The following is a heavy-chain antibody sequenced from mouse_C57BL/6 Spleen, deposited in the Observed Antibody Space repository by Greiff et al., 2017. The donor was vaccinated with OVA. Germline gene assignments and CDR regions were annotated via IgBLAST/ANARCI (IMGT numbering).Heavy chain of an antibody. D-gene: IGHD2-3*01. CDR3: ARGLLLAYYFDY. CDR2: ISSGSSTI. CDR1: GFTFSDYG. Sequence: EVQVVESGGGLVKPGGSLKLSCAASGFTFSDYGMHWVRQAPEKGLEWVAYISSGSSTIYYADTVKGRFTISRDNAKNTLFLQMTSLRSEDTAMYYCARGLLLAYYFDYWGQGTTLTVSS. V-gene: IGHV5-17*01. J-gene: IGHJ2*01.